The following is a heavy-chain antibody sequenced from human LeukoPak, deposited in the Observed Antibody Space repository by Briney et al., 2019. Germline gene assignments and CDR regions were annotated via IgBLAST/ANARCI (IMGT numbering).Heavy chain of an antibody. CDR2: IVPMFETE. V-gene: IGHV1-69*13. D-gene: IGHD4-17*01. J-gene: IGHJ1*01. CDR3: ATTTVVIDLGPSECLQN. CDR1: GGTFSTSA. Sequence: SVKVSCKASGGTFSTSAISWVRQAPGQGLEWMGVIVPMFETENYAQKLKGRVTINVDESTSTAYMELSSLRSEDTAVYYCATTTVVIDLGPSECLQNWGQGTLVTVSS.